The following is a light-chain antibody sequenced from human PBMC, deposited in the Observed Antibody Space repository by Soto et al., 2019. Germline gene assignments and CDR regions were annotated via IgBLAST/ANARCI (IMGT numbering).Light chain of an antibody. Sequence: DIQMTQSPSTLSASVGDRVTITCRASQSISSWLAWYQQKPGKAPDLLIYKASSFESGVPSRFSGSGSGTEFTLTISSLQPDDFATYYCQQYYTYARTFGQGTKVEIK. J-gene: IGKJ1*01. V-gene: IGKV1-5*03. CDR2: KAS. CDR3: QQYYTYART. CDR1: QSISSW.